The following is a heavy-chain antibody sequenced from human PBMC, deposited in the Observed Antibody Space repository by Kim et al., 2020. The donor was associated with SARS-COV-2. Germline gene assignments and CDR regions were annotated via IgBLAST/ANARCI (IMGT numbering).Heavy chain of an antibody. J-gene: IGHJ6*02. CDR3: AKVVVMDDYNYYYYYGMDV. D-gene: IGHD3-16*01. V-gene: IGHV3-23*01. Sequence: GGSLRLSCVASGFTFDIYAMTWVRQAPGKGLEWVSVIRGGGVNKFYADSVRGRFTISRDNSKNTLFLQMNSLRDEDTALYYCAKVVVMDDYNYYYYYGMDVGGQGTTVTVSS. CDR2: IRGGGVNK. CDR1: GFTFDIYA.